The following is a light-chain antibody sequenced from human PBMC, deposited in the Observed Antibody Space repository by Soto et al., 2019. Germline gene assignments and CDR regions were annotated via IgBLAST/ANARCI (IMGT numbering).Light chain of an antibody. CDR2: KAT. J-gene: IGKJ5*01. Sequence: DIQMTPSPSTLSASVGDRVTITCRASQSISSWLAWYQQKPGKAPKLLIYKATNLQSGVPSRFSSSGSGTEFSLTISSLQPDDFATYYCQQSYTTPLTFGQGTRLEIK. CDR1: QSISSW. V-gene: IGKV1-5*03. CDR3: QQSYTTPLT.